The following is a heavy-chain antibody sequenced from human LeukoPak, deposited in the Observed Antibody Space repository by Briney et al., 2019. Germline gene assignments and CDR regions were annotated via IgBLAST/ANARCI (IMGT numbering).Heavy chain of an antibody. D-gene: IGHD1-26*01. J-gene: IGHJ5*02. CDR1: GGSISSYY. V-gene: IGHV4-59*12. CDR3: ARDRRGAQGWLDP. Sequence: SETLSLTCTGSGGSISSYYWSWTRQPPGKGLEWIGFIFYSGTTNYNPSLKSRVTISVDTSKNQFSLKVNSVTAADTAVYFCARDRRGAQGWLDPWGQGTLVTVSS. CDR2: IFYSGTT.